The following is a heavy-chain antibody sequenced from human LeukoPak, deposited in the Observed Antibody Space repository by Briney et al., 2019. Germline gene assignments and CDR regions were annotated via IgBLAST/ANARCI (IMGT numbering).Heavy chain of an antibody. CDR3: ARRPLHLGELSSYYFDY. Sequence: PSETLSLTCAVSGYSVSSGHYRGWIRQPPGKGLEWIGTIYYSGSTYYNTSLKRRVTISVYTSKNQFSLKLSSVTAADTAVYYCARRPLHLGELSSYYFDYWGQGTLVTVSS. J-gene: IGHJ4*02. CDR2: IYYSGST. D-gene: IGHD3-16*02. CDR1: GYSVSSGHY. V-gene: IGHV4-38-2*01.